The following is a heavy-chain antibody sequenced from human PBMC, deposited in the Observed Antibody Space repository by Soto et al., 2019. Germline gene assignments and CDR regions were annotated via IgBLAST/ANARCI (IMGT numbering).Heavy chain of an antibody. Sequence: QLPLQEPGPGLVKPSQTLSLTCTVSGGSISSGGYYWSWIRQHPGKGLEWIGYIYYIGSTYYNPSLNGRGTRSVDTSKNQVSLKLSSVTAADTAVYYCAMSPEATVTAFDYWGQGTLVTVSS. CDR2: IYYIGST. D-gene: IGHD4-17*01. CDR3: AMSPEATVTAFDY. CDR1: GGSISSGGYY. J-gene: IGHJ4*02. V-gene: IGHV4-31*03.